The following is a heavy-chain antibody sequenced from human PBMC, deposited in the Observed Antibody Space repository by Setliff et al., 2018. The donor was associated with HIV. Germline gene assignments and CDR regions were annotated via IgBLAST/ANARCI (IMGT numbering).Heavy chain of an antibody. Sequence: SETLSLTCTVSGGSVSSTSYYWGWIRQPTGKGLEWIGTIYYSGDTQYNPSFKSRVIMSVDTSKNQFSLRLISMTAADTAVYYCANGDYVYDCFDPWGQGTLVTVSS. J-gene: IGHJ5*02. D-gene: IGHD4-17*01. V-gene: IGHV4-39*01. CDR2: IYYSGDT. CDR1: GGSVSSTSYY. CDR3: ANGDYVYDCFDP.